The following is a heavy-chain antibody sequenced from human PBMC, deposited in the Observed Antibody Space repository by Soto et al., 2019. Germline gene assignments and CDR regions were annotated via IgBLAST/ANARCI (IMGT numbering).Heavy chain of an antibody. CDR3: AAGHCSGGSCYIIGY. CDR2: INPSGDSP. J-gene: IGHJ4*02. Sequence: QVQLVQSGAEVKKPGASVKVSCKASGYTFSTYYMHWVRQAPGQGLAWVGMINPSGDSPSYAQKFQGRVSMTRDTSTSTVYMELSSLRSEDTALYYCAAGHCSGGSCYIIGYWGQGTLVTVSS. D-gene: IGHD2-15*01. V-gene: IGHV1-46*03. CDR1: GYTFSTYY.